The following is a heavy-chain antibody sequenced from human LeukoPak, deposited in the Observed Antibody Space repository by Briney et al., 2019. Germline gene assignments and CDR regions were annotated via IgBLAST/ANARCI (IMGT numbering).Heavy chain of an antibody. CDR1: GYTFTSYG. CDR3: ARVVGAAAGYYYYGMDV. J-gene: IGHJ6*02. CDR2: ISAYNGNT. D-gene: IGHD6-13*01. V-gene: IGHV1-18*01. Sequence: ASVKVSCKASGYTFTSYGISWVRPAPGQGLEWMGWISAYNGNTNYAQKLQGRVTMTTDTSTSTAYMELRSLRSDDTAVYYCARVVGAAAGYYYYGMDVWGQGTTVTVSS.